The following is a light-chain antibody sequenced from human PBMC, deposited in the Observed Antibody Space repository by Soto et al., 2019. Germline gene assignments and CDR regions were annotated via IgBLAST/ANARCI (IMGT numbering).Light chain of an antibody. CDR3: SSYAGSNNYV. J-gene: IGLJ1*01. V-gene: IGLV2-8*01. CDR1: SSDVGGYNY. CDR2: EVS. Sequence: QSALTQPPSASGSPGQSVTFSCTGTSSDVGGYNYVSWYQHHPGKAPKLMIYEVSQRPSGVPDRFSGSKSGNTASLTVSGLQAEDEADYYCSSYAGSNNYVFGTGTKLTVL.